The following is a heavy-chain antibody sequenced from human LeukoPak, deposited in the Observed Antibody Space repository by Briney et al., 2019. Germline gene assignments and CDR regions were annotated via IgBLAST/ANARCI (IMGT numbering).Heavy chain of an antibody. Sequence: SETLSPTCTVSGGSMSNYYWSWIRQPAGKGLEWIGRIYTSGSTNYNPSLKSRVTMSIDTSKNQFSLKLSSVTAADTAVYFCARDESEFDYWGQGTLVTVSS. J-gene: IGHJ4*02. CDR2: IYTSGST. V-gene: IGHV4-4*07. CDR3: ARDESEFDY. CDR1: GGSMSNYY.